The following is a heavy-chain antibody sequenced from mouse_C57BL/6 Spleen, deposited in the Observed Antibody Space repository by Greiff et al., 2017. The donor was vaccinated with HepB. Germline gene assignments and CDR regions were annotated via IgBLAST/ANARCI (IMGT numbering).Heavy chain of an antibody. CDR1: GYTFTDYY. CDR3: ARSFYGNWFAY. V-gene: IGHV1-26*01. D-gene: IGHD2-10*01. CDR2: INPNNGGT. J-gene: IGHJ3*01. Sequence: VQLQQSGPELVKPGASVKISCKASGYTFTDYYMNWVKQSHGKSLEWIGDINPNNGGTSYNQKFKGKATLTVDKSSSTAYMELRSLTSEDSAVYYCARSFYGNWFAYWGQGTLVTVSA.